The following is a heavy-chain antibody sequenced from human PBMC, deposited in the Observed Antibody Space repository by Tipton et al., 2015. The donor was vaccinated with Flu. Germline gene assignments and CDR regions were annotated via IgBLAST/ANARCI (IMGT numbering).Heavy chain of an antibody. V-gene: IGHV4-38-2*02. J-gene: IGHJ5*02. CDR2: ISRTGNT. CDR1: GDSISSDYY. D-gene: IGHD4-11*01. CDR3: ATRDYSNNVSDPKSWFDP. Sequence: TLSLTCTISGDSISSDYYWGWIRQPPGKGLEWIGNISRTGNTYHNPSLKSRVTISIDTSKNQFSLKVFSVTAADTAVYYCATRDYSNNVSDPKSWFDPWGQGILVTVSS.